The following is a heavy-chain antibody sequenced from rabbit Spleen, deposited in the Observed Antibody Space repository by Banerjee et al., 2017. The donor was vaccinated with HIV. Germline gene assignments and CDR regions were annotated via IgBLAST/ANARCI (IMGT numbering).Heavy chain of an antibody. Sequence: QLEESAGGLVQPGGSLKLSCKASGFTLSSFYMNWVRQAPGKGLEWIGYIDPVFGITYYANWVNGRFSISRENAQNTVFLQMTSLTAADTATYFCTRDDGSGHYIDGYFNLWGPGTLVTVS. CDR3: TRDDGSGHYIDGYFNL. V-gene: IGHV1S7*01. CDR2: IDPVFGIT. D-gene: IGHD1-1*01. J-gene: IGHJ4*01. CDR1: GFTLSSFY.